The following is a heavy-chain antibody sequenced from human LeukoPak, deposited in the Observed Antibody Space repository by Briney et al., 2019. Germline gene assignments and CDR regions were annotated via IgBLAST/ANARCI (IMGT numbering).Heavy chain of an antibody. Sequence: PGGSLRLSCAASGFTFSSFGMTWVRQAPGKGLEWVSTISGSGYNTYYADSVKGRFTISRDNSKNTLYLQMNSLRAEDTAVYYCAKRFGYSSGDDYWGQGTLVTVSS. CDR3: AKRFGYSSGDDY. J-gene: IGHJ4*02. CDR2: ISGSGYNT. CDR1: GFTFSSFG. D-gene: IGHD6-19*01. V-gene: IGHV3-23*01.